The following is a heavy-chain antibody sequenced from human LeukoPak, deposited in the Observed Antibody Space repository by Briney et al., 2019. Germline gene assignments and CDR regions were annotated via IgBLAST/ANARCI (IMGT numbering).Heavy chain of an antibody. J-gene: IGHJ4*02. CDR1: GFTFSNYN. CDR3: ERQWFGDWGYYFDY. D-gene: IGHD3-10*01. V-gene: IGHV3-48*01. Sequence: GGSLRLSCAASGFTFSNYNMNWVRQAPGKGLEWVSDIDTSSSTIYYADSVKGRFTISRDNAKNSLYLQMNSLRAEDTAIYYCERQWFGDWGYYFDYWGQGTLVTVSS. CDR2: IDTSSSTI.